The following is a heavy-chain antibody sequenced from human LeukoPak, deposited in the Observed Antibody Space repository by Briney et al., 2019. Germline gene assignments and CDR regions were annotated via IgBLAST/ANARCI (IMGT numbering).Heavy chain of an antibody. D-gene: IGHD2-2*01. CDR3: ARSRSTTTYYGMDV. J-gene: IGHJ6*02. CDR2: INHSGST. CDR1: GGSFSGYY. V-gene: IGHV4-34*01. Sequence: KASETLSLTCAVYGGSFSGYYWSWIRQPPGKGLEWIGEINHSGSTNYNPSLKSRVSISVDTSKNQFSLKLSSVTAADTAVYYCARSRSTTTYYGMDVWGQGTTVTVSS.